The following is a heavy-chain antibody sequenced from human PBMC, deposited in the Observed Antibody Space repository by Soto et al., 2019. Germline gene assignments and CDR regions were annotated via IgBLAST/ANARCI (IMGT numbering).Heavy chain of an antibody. V-gene: IGHV3-23*01. CDR1: GFTFSSYA. J-gene: IGHJ5*02. D-gene: IGHD6-13*01. Sequence: GGSVRLSCAASGFTFSSYAMSWVRQAPGKGLEWVSAISGSGGSTYYADSVKGRFTISRDNSKNTLYLQMNSLRAEDTAVYYCAKDRAAAGKVDPWGQGTLVTVSS. CDR3: AKDRAAAGKVDP. CDR2: ISGSGGST.